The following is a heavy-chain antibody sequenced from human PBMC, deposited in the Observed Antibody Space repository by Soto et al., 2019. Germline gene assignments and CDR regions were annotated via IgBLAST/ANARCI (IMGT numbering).Heavy chain of an antibody. D-gene: IGHD1-26*01. CDR1: GFNFSVSS. Sequence: EVQLVESGGGLVQPGGSVKLSCAASGFNFSVSSMHWVRQASGKGLEWVSRIRSKAKDYATAYAESVKGRFAISRDDLKNTMYLQMSSLRTEDTAMYYCAIEGAGFGQWGQGTLVTVSS. V-gene: IGHV3-73*01. CDR3: AIEGAGFGQ. J-gene: IGHJ4*02. CDR2: IRSKAKDYAT.